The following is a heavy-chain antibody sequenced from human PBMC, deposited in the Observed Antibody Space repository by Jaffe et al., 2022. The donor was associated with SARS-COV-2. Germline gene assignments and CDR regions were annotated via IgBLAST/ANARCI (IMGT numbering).Heavy chain of an antibody. V-gene: IGHV3-15*01. Sequence: EVQLVESGGGLVKPGGSLRLSCAASGFTFSNAWMSWVRQAPGKGLEWVGRIKSKTDGGTTDYAAPVKGRFTISRDDSKNTLYLQMNSLKTEDTAVYYCTVPGIAAAGTDIDPWGQGTLVTVSS. D-gene: IGHD6-13*01. CDR2: IKSKTDGGTT. CDR1: GFTFSNAW. CDR3: TVPGIAAAGTDIDP. J-gene: IGHJ5*02.